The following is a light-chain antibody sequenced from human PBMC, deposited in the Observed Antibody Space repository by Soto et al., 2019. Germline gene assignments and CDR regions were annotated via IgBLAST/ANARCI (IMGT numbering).Light chain of an antibody. CDR2: GAS. Sequence: EIVLTQSARAVSVSPGEIDTLYCRASHSVNSIYLARYQQKPGQAPRLLIYGASSRATGIPDRFSGSGSGTEFNLTISSLDPDDIALYYCEQYGASSRTFGQGTRVEIK. J-gene: IGKJ1*01. CDR1: HSVNSIY. V-gene: IGKV3-20*01. CDR3: EQYGASSRT.